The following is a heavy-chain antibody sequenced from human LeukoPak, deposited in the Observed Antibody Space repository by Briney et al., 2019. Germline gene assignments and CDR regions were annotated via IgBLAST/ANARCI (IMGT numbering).Heavy chain of an antibody. D-gene: IGHD3-22*01. V-gene: IGHV1-2*02. J-gene: IGHJ4*02. CDR1: GYTFTGYY. CDR3: ASNYYDSSGYSYFDY. CDR2: INPNSGGT. Sequence: ASVKVSCEASGYTFTGYYMHWVRQAPGQGLEWMGWINPNSGGTNYAQKFQGRVTMTRDTSISTAYMELSRLRSDDTAVYYCASNYYDSSGYSYFDYWGQGTLVTVSS.